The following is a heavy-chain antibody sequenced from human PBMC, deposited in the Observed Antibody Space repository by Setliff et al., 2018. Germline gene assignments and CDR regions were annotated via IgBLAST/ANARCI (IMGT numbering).Heavy chain of an antibody. J-gene: IGHJ6*03. CDR1: GFSITSGYF. Sequence: SETLSLTCAVSGFSITSGYFWGWIRQPPGKGLEWIGSLYHSGTTYYNPSLKSRVTISVDTSKNQFSLNLTSVTAADTAVYFCAREGRSSISGWYMDVWGKGTTVTVSS. CDR2: LYHSGTT. CDR3: AREGRSSISGWYMDV. V-gene: IGHV4-38-2*02. D-gene: IGHD3-3*02.